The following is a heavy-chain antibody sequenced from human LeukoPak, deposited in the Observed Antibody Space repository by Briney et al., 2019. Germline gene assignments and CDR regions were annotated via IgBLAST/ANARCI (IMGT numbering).Heavy chain of an antibody. D-gene: IGHD3-22*01. CDR2: ISYDGSNK. Sequence: GGSLRLSCAASGFTFSSYAMHWVRQAPGKGLEWVAVISYDGSNKQYADSVKGRFTISRDNSKNTLYLQMNSLRAEGTAVYHCARDGTPSWLYDSGGHMYGMDVWGQGTTVTVSS. CDR1: GFTFSSYA. V-gene: IGHV3-30-3*01. J-gene: IGHJ6*02. CDR3: ARDGTPSWLYDSGGHMYGMDV.